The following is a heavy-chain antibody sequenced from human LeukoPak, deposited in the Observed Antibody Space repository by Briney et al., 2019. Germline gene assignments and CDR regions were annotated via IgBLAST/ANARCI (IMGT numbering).Heavy chain of an antibody. D-gene: IGHD3-22*01. V-gene: IGHV5-51*01. Sequence: GESLKISCKGSGYSFTSYWIGWVRQMPGKALEWMGIIYPGDSDTRYSPSFQGQVTISADKSISTAYLQWSSLKASDTAMYYCARGPYDSSGYPIPFDYWGQGTLVTVSS. CDR1: GYSFTSYW. CDR2: IYPGDSDT. J-gene: IGHJ4*02. CDR3: ARGPYDSSGYPIPFDY.